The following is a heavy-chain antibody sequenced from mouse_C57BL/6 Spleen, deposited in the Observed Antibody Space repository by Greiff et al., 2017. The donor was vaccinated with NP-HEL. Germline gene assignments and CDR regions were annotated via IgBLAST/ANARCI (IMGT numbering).Heavy chain of an antibody. CDR1: GYTFTSYW. CDR3: ARRDYYGYFDY. Sequence: QVQLKESGAELVMPGASVKLSCKASGYTFTSYWMHWVKQRPGQGLEWIGEIDPSDSYTNYNQKFKGKSTLTVDKSSSTAYMQLSSLTSEDSAVYYCARRDYYGYFDYWGQGTTLTVSS. D-gene: IGHD1-1*01. CDR2: IDPSDSYT. J-gene: IGHJ2*01. V-gene: IGHV1-69*01.